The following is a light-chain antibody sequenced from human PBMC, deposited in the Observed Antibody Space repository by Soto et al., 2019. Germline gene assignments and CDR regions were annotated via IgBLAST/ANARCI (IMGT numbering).Light chain of an antibody. CDR3: QQYNNWPYT. J-gene: IGKJ2*01. Sequence: EMVMTQSPATLSVSPGERATLSCRASQSVGSNFAWYQQKPGQAPRFLIFGASTRANGIPARFSGSGSGAEFNLSIRRLQSGDFAVYDRQQYNNWPYTFGQGTKLEIK. CDR1: QSVGSN. CDR2: GAS. V-gene: IGKV3-15*01.